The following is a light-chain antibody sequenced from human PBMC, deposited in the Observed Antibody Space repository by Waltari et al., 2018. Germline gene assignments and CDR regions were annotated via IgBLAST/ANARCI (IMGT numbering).Light chain of an antibody. Sequence: SALTHPPSVSGPPGQSITISCPGTRGAFGSFTFSSWYQQHPGKAPKLMIYEVTERPSGVSNRFSGSKSDNTASLTISGLQAEDEADYYCCSHAGSSIYVFGTGTKVTIL. CDR1: RGAFGSFTF. CDR3: CSHAGSSIYV. J-gene: IGLJ1*01. CDR2: EVT. V-gene: IGLV2-23*02.